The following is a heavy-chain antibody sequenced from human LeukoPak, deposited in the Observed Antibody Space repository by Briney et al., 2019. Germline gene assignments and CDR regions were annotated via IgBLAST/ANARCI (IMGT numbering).Heavy chain of an antibody. Sequence: GGSLRLSCAASGFTFSSYAMSWVRQAPGKGLEWVSAISGSGGSTYYADSVKGRFTFSRDNSKNTLYLQMNSLRGEDTAVYYCAKGWLIGTTSDNYMDVWGKGTTVTVSS. CDR3: AKGWLIGTTSDNYMDV. D-gene: IGHD5-24*01. CDR2: ISGSGGST. V-gene: IGHV3-23*01. CDR1: GFTFSSYA. J-gene: IGHJ6*03.